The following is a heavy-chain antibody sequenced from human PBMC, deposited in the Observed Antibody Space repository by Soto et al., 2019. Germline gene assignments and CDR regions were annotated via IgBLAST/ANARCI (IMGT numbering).Heavy chain of an antibody. V-gene: IGHV6-1*01. D-gene: IGHD6-19*01. CDR1: GDSVSSNSAA. CDR2: TYYKSKWYN. Sequence: QVLLQQSGPGLMRPSQTLSLTCAISGDSVSSNSAAWNWIRQSPSRGLEWLGRTYYKSKWYNDYVGSVKSRITINPDTSKNQFSLQLNSMTPEDTAVYYCARTTWLDYAFHIWGQGTVVTVSS. CDR3: ARTTWLDYAFHI. J-gene: IGHJ3*02.